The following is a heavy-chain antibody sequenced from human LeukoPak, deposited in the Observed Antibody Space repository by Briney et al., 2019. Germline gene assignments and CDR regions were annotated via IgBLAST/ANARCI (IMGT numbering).Heavy chain of an antibody. CDR2: INQDGREK. CDR3: ARDKLFGGSGSHFDY. Sequence: PGGSLRLSCAASGFTFSSYWMSWVRQAPGKGLEWVANINQDGREKYYVGSVKGRFTISRDNAESSVYLQMNSLRAEDTALYYCARDKLFGGSGSHFDYWGQGNLVTVSS. J-gene: IGHJ4*02. D-gene: IGHD3-10*01. CDR1: GFTFSSYW. V-gene: IGHV3-7*01.